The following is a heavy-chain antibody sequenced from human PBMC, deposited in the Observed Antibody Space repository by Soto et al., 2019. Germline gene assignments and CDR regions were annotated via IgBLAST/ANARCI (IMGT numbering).Heavy chain of an antibody. CDR3: ARGKPSGYRFGPRNFFYYGLDV. D-gene: IGHD5-18*01. J-gene: IGHJ6*02. CDR1: SASPGHHS. V-gene: IGHV4-34*01. Sequence: SETLSQNCAVFSASPGHHSWAWIRQSPDKGLEWIGEVHPSGSTDYNPSLKSRLTLSLDTSKNQFSLKVASVTAADTAVYFCARGKPSGYRFGPRNFFYYGLDVWGPGTTVT. CDR2: VHPSGST.